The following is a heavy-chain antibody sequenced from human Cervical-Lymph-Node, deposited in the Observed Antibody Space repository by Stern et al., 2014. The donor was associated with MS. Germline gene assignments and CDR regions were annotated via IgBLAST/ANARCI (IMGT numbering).Heavy chain of an antibody. V-gene: IGHV5-51*01. CDR3: ARQTTAWASDV. CDR1: GFKFSIYW. Sequence: EVQLLESGAELIRPGESLKISCKGSGFKFSIYWIAWVRQMPGKGLEWMGIIYPGDSETRYSPSFPGPVTLSAGKSTSTAYLQWSSLNAADTAMYFCARQTTAWASDVWGQGTLVTVSS. CDR2: IYPGDSET. D-gene: IGHD1-14*01. J-gene: IGHJ4*02.